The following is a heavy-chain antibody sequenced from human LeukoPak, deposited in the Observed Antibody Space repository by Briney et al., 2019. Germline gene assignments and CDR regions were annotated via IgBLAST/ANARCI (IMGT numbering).Heavy chain of an antibody. D-gene: IGHD6-13*01. CDR2: ISWNSGSI. CDR3: AKASHSSSWKNWFDP. CDR1: GSTFSSYE. J-gene: IGHJ5*02. Sequence: GGSLRLSCAASGSTFSSYEMNWVRQAPGKGLEWVSGISWNSGSIGYADSVKGRFTISRDNAKNSLYLQMNSLRAEDTALYYCAKASHSSSWKNWFDPWGQGTLVTVSS. V-gene: IGHV3-9*01.